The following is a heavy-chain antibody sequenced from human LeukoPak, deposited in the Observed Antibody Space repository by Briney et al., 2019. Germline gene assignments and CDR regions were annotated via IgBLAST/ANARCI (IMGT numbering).Heavy chain of an antibody. CDR3: ATVRRAVDTAMVWHNWFDP. CDR2: FDPEDGET. V-gene: IGHV1-24*01. D-gene: IGHD5-18*01. CDR1: GYTLTELS. Sequence: GSVKVSCKVSGYTLTELSMHWVRQAPGKGLEWMGGFDPEDGETIYAQKFQGRVTMTEDTSTDTAYMELSSLRSEDTAVYFCATVRRAVDTAMVWHNWFDPWGQGTLVTVSS. J-gene: IGHJ5*02.